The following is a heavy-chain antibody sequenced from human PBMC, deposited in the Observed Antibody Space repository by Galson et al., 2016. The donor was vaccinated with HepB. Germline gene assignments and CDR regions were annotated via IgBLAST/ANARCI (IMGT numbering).Heavy chain of an antibody. D-gene: IGHD6-19*01. CDR1: GFTVSSNY. Sequence: SLRLSCAASGFTVSSNYMSWVRQAPGKGLEWVSVIYSGGSTSYADSVKGRFTISRDNSKNTLYLQMNSLRAEDTAVYYCARLSWQWLVPIFDYWGQGTLVTVSS. V-gene: IGHV3-53*01. CDR2: IYSGGST. CDR3: ARLSWQWLVPIFDY. J-gene: IGHJ4*02.